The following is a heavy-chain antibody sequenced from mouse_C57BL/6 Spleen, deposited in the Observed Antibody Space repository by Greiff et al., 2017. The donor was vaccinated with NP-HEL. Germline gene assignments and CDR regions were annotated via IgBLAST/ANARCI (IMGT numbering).Heavy chain of an antibody. CDR1: GFNIKDYY. J-gene: IGHJ3*01. CDR2: IDPEDGET. D-gene: IGHD2-1*01. CDR3: ASYYCNYYGASCAY. Sequence: VQLQQSGAELVKPGASVKLSCTASGFNIKDYYMHWVKQRTEQGLEWIGRIDPEDGETKYAPKFQGKATITAATSSNTAYLQLSSLTSKDTVVYYRASYYCNYYGASCAYWGQGTLVTVSA. V-gene: IGHV14-2*01.